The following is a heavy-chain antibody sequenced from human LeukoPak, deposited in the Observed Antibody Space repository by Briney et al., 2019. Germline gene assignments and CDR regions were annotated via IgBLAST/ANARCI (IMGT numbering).Heavy chain of an antibody. CDR2: INPNSGGT. CDR1: GYTFTGYY. CDR3: ASPQEYCSGGSCYSYDY. D-gene: IGHD2-15*01. Sequence: ASVKVSCKASGYTFTGYYIHWVRQAPGQGLEWMGRINPNSGGTNSAQKFKGRVTMTRDTSITTVYMELSRLRSDDTAVYYCASPQEYCSGGSCYSYDYWGRGTLVTVSS. J-gene: IGHJ4*02. V-gene: IGHV1-2*06.